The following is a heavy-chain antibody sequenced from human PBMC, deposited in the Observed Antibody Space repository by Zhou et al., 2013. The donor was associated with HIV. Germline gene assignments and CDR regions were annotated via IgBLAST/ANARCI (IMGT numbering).Heavy chain of an antibody. V-gene: IGHV1-3*04. D-gene: IGHD2-2*01. CDR3: ARVPAARMFFDS. Sequence: QVQIVQSGAEVKQPGASVTISCKASGYSFTAYAMHWVRQAPGQSLDWMGWVNTVNGNPDISQRFQGRVTITRDTSARTAHMELTSLSVDDTAVYFCARVPAARMFFDSWSEGTLVIVST. CDR1: GYSFTAYA. CDR2: VNTVNGNP. J-gene: IGHJ4*02.